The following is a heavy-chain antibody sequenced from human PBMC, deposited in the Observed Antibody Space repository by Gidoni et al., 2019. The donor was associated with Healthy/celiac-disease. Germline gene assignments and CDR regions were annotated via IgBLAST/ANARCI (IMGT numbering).Heavy chain of an antibody. J-gene: IGHJ4*02. D-gene: IGHD2-15*01. V-gene: IGHV3-66*02. CDR1: GFTVSRHY. CDR3: ARVPRYCSGGSCYSFDY. Sequence: EVQLVESGGGLVQPGGSLRLSCAASGFTVSRHYMSWVRQAPGKGLEWVSVIYSGGSTYYADSVKGRFTISRDNSKNTLYLQMNSLRAEDTAVYYCARVPRYCSGGSCYSFDYWGQGTLVTVSS. CDR2: IYSGGST.